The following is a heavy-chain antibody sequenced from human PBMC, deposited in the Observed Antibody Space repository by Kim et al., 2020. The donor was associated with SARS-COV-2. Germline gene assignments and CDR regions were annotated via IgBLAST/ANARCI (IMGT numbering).Heavy chain of an antibody. CDR2: IVVGSGNT. J-gene: IGHJ6*02. CDR3: AADPRPYYDFWSGYPWIYGRDV. V-gene: IGHV1-58*02. D-gene: IGHD3-3*01. CDR1: GFTFTSSA. Sequence: SVKVSCKASGFTFTSSAMQWVRQARGQRLEWIGWIVVGSGNTNYAQKFQERVTITRDMSTSTAYMELSSLRSEDTAVYYCAADPRPYYDFWSGYPWIYGRDVWGQGATVTVSS.